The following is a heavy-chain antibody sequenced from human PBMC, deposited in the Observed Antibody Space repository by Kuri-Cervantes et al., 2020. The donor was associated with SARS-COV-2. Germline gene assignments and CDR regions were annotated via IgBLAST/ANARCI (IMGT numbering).Heavy chain of an antibody. CDR3: ARVGYCSSTSCSLFDY. J-gene: IGHJ4*02. CDR2: IYHSGST. V-gene: IGHV4-38-2*02. CDR1: GGSISSYY. D-gene: IGHD2-2*01. Sequence: SETLSLTCTVSGGSISSYYWGWIRQPPGKGLEWIGSIYHSGSTYYNPSLKSRVTISVDTSKNQFSLKLSSVTAADTAVYYCARVGYCSSTSCSLFDYWGQGTLVTVSS.